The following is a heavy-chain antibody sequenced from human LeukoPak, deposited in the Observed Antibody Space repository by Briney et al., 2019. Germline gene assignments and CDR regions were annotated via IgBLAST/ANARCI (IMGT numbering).Heavy chain of an antibody. V-gene: IGHV3-74*01. Sequence: GGSLRLSCAASGFTFSGYWMHWVRQGPGKGLVWVARINSDGNSPTYADSVKGRFTISRDNAKNTLYLQMNSLRAEDTAVCYCARDYGGDHYFDYWGQGALVTVSS. CDR2: INSDGNSP. J-gene: IGHJ4*02. CDR3: ARDYGGDHYFDY. D-gene: IGHD4-23*01. CDR1: GFTFSGYW.